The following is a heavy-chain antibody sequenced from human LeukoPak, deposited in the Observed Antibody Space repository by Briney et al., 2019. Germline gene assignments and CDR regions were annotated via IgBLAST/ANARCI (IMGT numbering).Heavy chain of an antibody. CDR1: GFTFSSYS. D-gene: IGHD2-8*01. V-gene: IGHV3-48*01. Sequence: GGSLRLSCAASGFTFSSYSMNWVRQAPGKGLEWVSSISSSSSTIYYADSVKGRFTISRDNAKNSLYLQMNSLRAEDTAVYYCAREIVLMVYPPDYWGQGTLVTVSS. J-gene: IGHJ4*02. CDR3: AREIVLMVYPPDY. CDR2: ISSSSSTI.